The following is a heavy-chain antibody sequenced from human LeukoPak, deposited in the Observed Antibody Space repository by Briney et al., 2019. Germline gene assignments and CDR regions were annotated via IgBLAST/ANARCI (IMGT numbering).Heavy chain of an antibody. CDR3: AREERYGMDV. CDR1: GFTATTFS. D-gene: IGHD1-26*01. V-gene: IGHV3-21*01. J-gene: IGHJ6*02. Sequence: GRSLRPSCAPSGFTATTFSTNWVRPAPGKGLEWVSTISSSITYIYYADSVKGRFTISRDNAKNSLYLQMNSLRAEDTAVYYCAREERYGMDVWGQGTTVTVSS. CDR2: ISSSITYI.